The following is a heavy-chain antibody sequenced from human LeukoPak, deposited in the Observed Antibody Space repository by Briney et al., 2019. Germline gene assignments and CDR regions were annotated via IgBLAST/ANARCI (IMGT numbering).Heavy chain of an antibody. CDR1: GFTVSSNY. V-gene: IGHV3-48*03. Sequence: GGSLRLSCATSGFTVSSNYMNWVRQAPGKGLEWVSYISSSGSTIYYADSVKGRFTISRDNAKNSLYLQMNSLRAEDTAVYYCAELGITMIGGVWGKGTTVTISS. CDR2: ISSSGSTI. D-gene: IGHD3-10*02. CDR3: AELGITMIGGV. J-gene: IGHJ6*04.